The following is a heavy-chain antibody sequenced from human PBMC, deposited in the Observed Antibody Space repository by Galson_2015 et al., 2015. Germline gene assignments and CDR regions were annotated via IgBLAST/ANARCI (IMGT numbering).Heavy chain of an antibody. CDR3: ARGVAARRFDP. CDR2: ISYDGSNK. CDR1: GFTFSSYA. V-gene: IGHV3-30-3*01. J-gene: IGHJ5*02. Sequence: SLRLSCAASGFTFSSYAMHWVRQAPGKGLEWVAVISYDGSNKYYADSVKGRFTISRDNSKNTLYLQMNSLRAEDTAEYYCARGVAARRFDPWGQGTLVTVSS. D-gene: IGHD1-14*01.